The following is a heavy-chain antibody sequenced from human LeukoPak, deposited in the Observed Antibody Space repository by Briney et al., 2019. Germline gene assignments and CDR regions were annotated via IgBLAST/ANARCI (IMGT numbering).Heavy chain of an antibody. CDR1: DA. D-gene: IGHD3-16*01. CDR2: IWHDGLNK. V-gene: IGHV3-33*06. CDR3: AKAGQRSYAEAFDS. J-gene: IGHJ4*02. Sequence: GKSLRLSCAASDAMHWVRQAPGKGLEWVAVIWHDGLNKFYADFLKGRFTISRDFSKDTVYLQMSGLTVEDTAVHYCAKAGQRSYAEAFDSWGQGTLVTVSS.